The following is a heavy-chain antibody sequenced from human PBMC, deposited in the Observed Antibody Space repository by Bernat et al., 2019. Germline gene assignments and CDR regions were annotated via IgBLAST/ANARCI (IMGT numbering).Heavy chain of an antibody. D-gene: IGHD1-26*01. CDR1: RFTISSYA. CDR2: ISQSGGST. CDR3: AKASGSYYGRGAFDI. Sequence: EVQVVESGGGLVQPGGSLKVSCAASRFTISSYAMSWVRQAPGNGLEWVSGISQSGGSTNYADYVKGRFTISRDNSKNTLYLQMNSLRAEDTAVYYCAKASGSYYGRGAFDIWGQGTMVTVSS. J-gene: IGHJ3*02. V-gene: IGHV3-23*04.